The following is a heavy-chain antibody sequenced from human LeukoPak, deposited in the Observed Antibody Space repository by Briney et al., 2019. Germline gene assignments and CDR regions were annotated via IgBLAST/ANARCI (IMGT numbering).Heavy chain of an antibody. V-gene: IGHV1-2*02. CDR2: INPNSGGT. D-gene: IGHD2-15*01. J-gene: IGHJ5*02. CDR3: ARDRQSVYCSGGSCYNWFDP. Sequence: ASVQVSCKASGYTFTGYYMHWVRQAPGQGLEWMGWINPNSGGTNYAQKFQGRVTMTRDTSISTAYMELSRLRSDDTAVYYCARDRQSVYCSGGSCYNWFDPWGQGTLVTVSS. CDR1: GYTFTGYY.